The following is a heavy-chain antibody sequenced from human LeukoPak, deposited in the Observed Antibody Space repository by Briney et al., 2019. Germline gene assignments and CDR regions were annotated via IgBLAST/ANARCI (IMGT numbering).Heavy chain of an antibody. CDR3: ARGLWRGRTRGAFDI. J-gene: IGHJ3*02. CDR2: INPSGGST. D-gene: IGHD3-3*01. Sequence: GASVKVSCKASGYTFTSYYMHWVRQAPGQGLEWMGIINPSGGSTSYAQKFQGRVTMTRDTSTSTVYMELSSLRSEDTAVYYCARGLWRGRTRGAFDIWGQGKMVTVFS. V-gene: IGHV1-46*01. CDR1: GYTFTSYY.